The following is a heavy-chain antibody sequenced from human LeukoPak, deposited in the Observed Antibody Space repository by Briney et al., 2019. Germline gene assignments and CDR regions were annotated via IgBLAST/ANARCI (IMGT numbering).Heavy chain of an antibody. CDR2: INHSGST. CDR3: ARGWTTLTTFDY. V-gene: IGHV4-34*01. Sequence: PSETLSLTCAVYGGSFSGYYWSWIRQPPGKGLEWIGEINHSGSTNYNPSLKSRVTISVDTSKNQLSLTLSSVTAADTAVYYCARGWTTLTTFDYWGQGTLVTVSS. CDR1: GGSFSGYY. J-gene: IGHJ4*02. D-gene: IGHD3/OR15-3a*01.